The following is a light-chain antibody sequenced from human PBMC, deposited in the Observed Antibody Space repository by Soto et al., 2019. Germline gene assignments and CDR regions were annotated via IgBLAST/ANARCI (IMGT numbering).Light chain of an antibody. J-gene: IGKJ4*01. CDR2: GAS. Sequence: IQMTQSPSSLSASPGDSVTITCRASPDIGNFLAWYQQKPGTVAKLLIYGASTLQSGVPSRFSGSGSETNFTLTIASLQAEDAASYYCQKYNSAPRTFGGGTKVEIK. V-gene: IGKV1-27*01. CDR3: QKYNSAPRT. CDR1: PDIGNF.